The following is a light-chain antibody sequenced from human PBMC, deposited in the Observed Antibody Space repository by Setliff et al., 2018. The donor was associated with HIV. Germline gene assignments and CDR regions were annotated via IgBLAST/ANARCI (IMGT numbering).Light chain of an antibody. V-gene: IGLV2-8*01. CDR2: DVN. J-gene: IGLJ1*01. CDR3: SSYAGNNKGV. Sequence: QSALAQPPSASGSPGQSVTISCTGTSSDVDAYNYVSWYQQHPGKAPKLMIYDVNKRPSGVPDRFSGSKSGNTASLTVSGLQAEDEADYYCSSYAGNNKGVFGTGTKVTVL. CDR1: SSDVDAYNY.